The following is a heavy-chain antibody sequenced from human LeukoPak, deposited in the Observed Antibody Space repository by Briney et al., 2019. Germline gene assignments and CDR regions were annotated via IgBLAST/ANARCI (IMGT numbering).Heavy chain of an antibody. CDR1: GFSFSSYG. CDR2: ISHDGSNK. D-gene: IGHD2-15*01. Sequence: PGGSLRLSCAASGFSFSSYGMHWVRQAPGKGLEWVAVISHDGSNKYYADSVKGRFTISRDNSKNTLYLQMNSLRVEDTAVYYCARGNLGYCSGGSCYSRRAAFDIWGQGTMVTVSS. CDR3: ARGNLGYCSGGSCYSRRAAFDI. V-gene: IGHV3-30*03. J-gene: IGHJ3*02.